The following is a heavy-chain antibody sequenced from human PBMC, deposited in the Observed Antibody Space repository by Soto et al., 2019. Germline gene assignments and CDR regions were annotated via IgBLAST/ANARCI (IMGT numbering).Heavy chain of an antibody. D-gene: IGHD3-3*01. CDR3: ERTYYDFWSGYPMDV. Sequence: PGGSLRLSCAASGFTVSNNYMSLVRQAPGKGLEWVSVIYSGGSTYYADSVKGRFTISRDNSKNTLYLQMNSLRAEDTAVYYCERTYYDFWSGYPMDVGGQGTTVTVSS. CDR1: GFTVSNNY. CDR2: IYSGGST. V-gene: IGHV3-53*01. J-gene: IGHJ6*02.